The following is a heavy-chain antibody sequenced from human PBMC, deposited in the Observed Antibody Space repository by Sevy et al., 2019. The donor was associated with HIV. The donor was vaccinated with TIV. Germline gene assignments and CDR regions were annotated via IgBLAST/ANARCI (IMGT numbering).Heavy chain of an antibody. V-gene: IGHV3-21*01. J-gene: IGHJ4*02. CDR3: ARAVLEISTWRSDY. CDR2: ISSTSGYI. Sequence: GGSLRLSCAASGFTFSSYRMTWVRQAPGKGLEWVSCISSTSGYINYADSVKGRFTISRDNAKNLLFLQMGSLRAEDTAVYFCARAVLEISTWRSDYWGQGTLVTVSS. D-gene: IGHD1-1*01. CDR1: GFTFSSYR.